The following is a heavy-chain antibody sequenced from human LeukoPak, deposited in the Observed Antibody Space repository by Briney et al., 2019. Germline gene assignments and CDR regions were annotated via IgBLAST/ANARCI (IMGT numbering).Heavy chain of an antibody. J-gene: IGHJ4*02. CDR3: ARGGTYYDFRGLDY. CDR1: GFTFSSYS. CDR2: ISSSSSTI. V-gene: IGHV3-48*01. D-gene: IGHD3-3*01. Sequence: AGGSLRLSCAASGFTFSSYSMNWVRQAPGKGLEWVSYISSSSSTIYYADSAKGRFTISRDNAKNSLYLQMNSLRAEDTAVYYCARGGTYYDFRGLDYWGQGTLVAVSS.